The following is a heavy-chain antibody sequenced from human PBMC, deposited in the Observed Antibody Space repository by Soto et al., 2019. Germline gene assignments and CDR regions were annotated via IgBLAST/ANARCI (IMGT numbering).Heavy chain of an antibody. CDR3: AKLSALIGQLAFYYYYYGMDV. CDR1: GFTFSSYA. J-gene: IGHJ6*02. V-gene: IGHV3-23*01. D-gene: IGHD6-13*01. Sequence: EVQLLESGGGLVQPGGSLRLSCAASGFTFSSYAMSWVRQAPGKGLEWVSAISGSGGSTYYADSVKGRFTISRDNSKNTLYLQMNSLRAEDTAVYYCAKLSALIGQLAFYYYYYGMDVWGQGTTVTVSS. CDR2: ISGSGGST.